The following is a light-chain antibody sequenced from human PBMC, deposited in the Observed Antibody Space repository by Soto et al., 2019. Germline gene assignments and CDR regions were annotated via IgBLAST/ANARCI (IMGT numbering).Light chain of an antibody. CDR2: AAS. CDR3: QQYNTYST. CDR1: QGISNY. Sequence: DIQMTQSPSSLSASVGDRVTITCRASQGISNYLAWYQQKPGKVPKLLISAASTLQSGVPSRFSGSGSGTEFTLTISSLQPDDFATYYCQQYNTYSTFGQGTRLEIK. V-gene: IGKV1-27*01. J-gene: IGKJ5*01.